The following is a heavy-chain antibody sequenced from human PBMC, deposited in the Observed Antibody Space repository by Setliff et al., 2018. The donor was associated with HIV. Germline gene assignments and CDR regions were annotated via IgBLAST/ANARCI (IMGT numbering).Heavy chain of an antibody. CDR3: ARRGIIAGTTDF. CDR2: IFYSGST. CDR1: NGSISSSSYF. J-gene: IGHJ4*02. D-gene: IGHD1-7*01. Sequence: SETLSLTFTVSNGSISSSSYFWGWIRQPPGKGLEWIGNIFYSGSTYYNPSLKSRVLISVNTSKNQFSLKLTSVTAADAAVYYCARRGIIAGTTDFWGQGTPVTVSS. V-gene: IGHV4-39*01.